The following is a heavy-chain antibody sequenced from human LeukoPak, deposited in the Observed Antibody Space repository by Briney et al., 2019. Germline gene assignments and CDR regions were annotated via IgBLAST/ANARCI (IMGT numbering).Heavy chain of an antibody. Sequence: GGSLRLSCAASGFTFSSYWMHWVRQAQGKGLVWVSRINSDGSSRNYADSVKGRFTISRGNAENTLYLQMNSLRAEDTAVYYCARKAAGLTFDYWGQGTLVTVSS. J-gene: IGHJ4*02. V-gene: IGHV3-74*01. D-gene: IGHD6-13*01. CDR2: INSDGSSR. CDR3: ARKAAGLTFDY. CDR1: GFTFSSYW.